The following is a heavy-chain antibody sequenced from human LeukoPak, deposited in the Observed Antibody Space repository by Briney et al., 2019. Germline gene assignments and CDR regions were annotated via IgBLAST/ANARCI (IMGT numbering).Heavy chain of an antibody. CDR2: INHSGST. J-gene: IGHJ5*02. CDR3: ARGLIMITFAGVIVRTNWFDP. Sequence: SETLSLTCAVYGGSFSGYYWSWIRQPPGKGLEWIGEINHSGSTNYNPSLKSRVTISVDTSKNQFSLKLSSVTAADTAVYYCARGLIMITFAGVIVRTNWFDPWGQGTLVTVSS. D-gene: IGHD3-16*02. CDR1: GGSFSGYY. V-gene: IGHV4-34*01.